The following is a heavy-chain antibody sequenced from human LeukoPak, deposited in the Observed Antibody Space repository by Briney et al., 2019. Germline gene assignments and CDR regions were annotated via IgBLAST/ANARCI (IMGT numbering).Heavy chain of an antibody. J-gene: IGHJ3*02. D-gene: IGHD5-24*01. CDR3: ARVSGDGYTTGAFDI. CDR1: RGTFSSYA. Sequence: ASVKVSCKASRGTFSSYAISWVRQAPGQGLEWMGGIIPIFGTANYAQKFQGRVTITTDESTSAAYMELSSLRSEDTAVYYCARVSGDGYTTGAFDIWGQGTMVTVSS. CDR2: IIPIFGTA. V-gene: IGHV1-69*05.